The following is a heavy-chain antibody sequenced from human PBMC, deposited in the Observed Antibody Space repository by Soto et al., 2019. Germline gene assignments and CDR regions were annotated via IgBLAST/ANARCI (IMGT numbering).Heavy chain of an antibody. CDR2: IYYSGST. V-gene: IGHV4-61*01. CDR1: GGSISSGNYY. CDR3: ARGGSYYDSSGYYRPYYYYGMDV. D-gene: IGHD3-22*01. J-gene: IGHJ6*02. Sequence: SETLSLTCTVSGGSISSGNYYWSWIRQPPGKGLEWIGYIYYSGSTNYNPSLKSRVTISVDTSKNQFSLKLSSVTAADTAVYYCARGGSYYDSSGYYRPYYYYGMDVWGQGTTVTVSS.